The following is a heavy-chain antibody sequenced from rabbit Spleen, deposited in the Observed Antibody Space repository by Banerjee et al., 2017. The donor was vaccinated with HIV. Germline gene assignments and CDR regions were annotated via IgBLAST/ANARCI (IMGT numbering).Heavy chain of an antibody. J-gene: IGHJ6*01. CDR3: SRDTSSSFSSYGMDL. D-gene: IGHD1-1*01. V-gene: IGHV1S45*01. CDR1: GFSFSSNW. Sequence: LEESGGGLVKPGGTLTLTCTVSGFSFSSNWICWVHQAPGKGLEWIACIDTSDGDTDYANWPKGRFTISKASSTTVTLKMTSLTGADTATYFCSRDTSSSFSSYGMDLWGQGTLVTVS. CDR2: IDTSDGDT.